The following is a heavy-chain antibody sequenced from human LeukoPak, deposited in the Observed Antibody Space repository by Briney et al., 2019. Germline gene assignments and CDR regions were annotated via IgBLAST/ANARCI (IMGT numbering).Heavy chain of an antibody. Sequence: SETLSLTCAVYGGSFSGYSWSWIRQPPGEGLEWIGEINESETTNYKSSLKSRVTISVDTSKRQLSLKLTSVTAADTAVYYCVRHSPLVAATVAFDFWGQGTVITVSS. D-gene: IGHD2-15*01. V-gene: IGHV4-34*01. CDR3: VRHSPLVAATVAFDF. CDR1: GGSFSGYS. CDR2: INESETT. J-gene: IGHJ3*01.